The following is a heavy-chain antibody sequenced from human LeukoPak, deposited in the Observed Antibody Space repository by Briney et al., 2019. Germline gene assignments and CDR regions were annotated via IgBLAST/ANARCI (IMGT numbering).Heavy chain of an antibody. CDR3: TRDGPYDFWSGLAYYYYYGMDV. Sequence: GGSLRLSCTASGFTFGDYAMSWVRQAPGKGLEWVGFIRSKAYGGTTEYAASVKGRFTISRDDSKSIAYLQMNSLKTEDTAVYYCTRDGPYDFWSGLAYYYYYGMDVWGQGTTVTVPS. CDR2: IRSKAYGGTT. V-gene: IGHV3-49*04. D-gene: IGHD3-3*01. J-gene: IGHJ6*02. CDR1: GFTFGDYA.